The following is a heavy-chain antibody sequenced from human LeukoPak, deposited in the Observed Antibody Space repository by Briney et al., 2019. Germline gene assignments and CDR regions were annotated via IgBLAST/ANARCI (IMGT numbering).Heavy chain of an antibody. D-gene: IGHD3-10*01. Sequence: SETLSLTCTVYGGSFSGYYWSWIRQPPGKGLEWIGEINHSGSTNYNPSLKSRVTISVDTSKNQFSLKLSSVTAADTAVYYCARIDITMVRGAAKAGMDVWGKGTTVTVSS. J-gene: IGHJ6*04. V-gene: IGHV4-34*01. CDR3: ARIDITMVRGAAKAGMDV. CDR2: INHSGST. CDR1: GGSFSGYY.